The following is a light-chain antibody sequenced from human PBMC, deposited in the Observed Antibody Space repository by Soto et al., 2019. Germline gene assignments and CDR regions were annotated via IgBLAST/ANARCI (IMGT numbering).Light chain of an antibody. J-gene: IGKJ3*01. V-gene: IGKV3-20*01. Sequence: EIVLTQSPGTLSLSPGERATLSCRASQSVASSYLAWYQQKPGQAPRLLIYRASIRATGIPDRFSGSGSGTDFTLTISRLEPEDLAVYYCHQYAGSPLTFGPGTKVDI. CDR2: RAS. CDR3: HQYAGSPLT. CDR1: QSVASSY.